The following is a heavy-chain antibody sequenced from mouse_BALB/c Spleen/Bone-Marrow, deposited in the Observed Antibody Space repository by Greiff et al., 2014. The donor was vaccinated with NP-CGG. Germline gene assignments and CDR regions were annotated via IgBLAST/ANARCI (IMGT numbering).Heavy chain of an antibody. CDR3: ARINGYDY. V-gene: IGHV1S81*02. J-gene: IGHJ2*01. CDR1: GYTFTSYW. D-gene: IGHD2-2*01. Sequence: QVQLKESGAELVKPGASVKLSCKASGYTFTSYWMHWVKQRPGQGLEWIGEIDPSTGRTDYNKKFKSQATLTVDKSSSTAYMHLSNLTSEDSAVYYCARINGYDYWGQRPPLTVSS. CDR2: IDPSTGRT.